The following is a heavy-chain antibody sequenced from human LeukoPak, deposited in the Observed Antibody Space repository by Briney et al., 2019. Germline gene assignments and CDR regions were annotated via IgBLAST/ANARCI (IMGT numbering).Heavy chain of an antibody. D-gene: IGHD6-13*01. J-gene: IGHJ4*02. Sequence: GGSLRLSCAASGFTFSRYYMHWARQAPGKGLVWVSRINSDGSSTTYADSVKGRFTISRDNAKNTLYLQMNSLKVEDTAVYYCTRVFVGDEYSSSGYWGQGTLVTVSS. V-gene: IGHV3-74*01. CDR3: TRVFVGDEYSSSGY. CDR2: INSDGSST. CDR1: GFTFSRYY.